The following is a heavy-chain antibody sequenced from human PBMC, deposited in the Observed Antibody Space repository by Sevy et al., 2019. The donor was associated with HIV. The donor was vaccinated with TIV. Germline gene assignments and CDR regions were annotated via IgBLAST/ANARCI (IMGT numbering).Heavy chain of an antibody. CDR2: ITSSGSTI. Sequence: GGSLRLSCAASGFTFSSYSMNWVRQAPGKGLEWVSCITSSGSTIYYADSVKGRFTISRDNAKNSLYLQMHSPRGEDTAVYYCARVRGNLGYGMDVWGQGTTVTVSS. CDR1: GFTFSSYS. V-gene: IGHV3-48*01. D-gene: IGHD3-16*01. CDR3: ARVRGNLGYGMDV. J-gene: IGHJ6*02.